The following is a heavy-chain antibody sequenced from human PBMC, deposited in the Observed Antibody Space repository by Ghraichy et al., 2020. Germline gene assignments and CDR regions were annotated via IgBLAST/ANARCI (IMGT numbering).Heavy chain of an antibody. J-gene: IGHJ4*02. CDR2: IYSGDAT. V-gene: IGHV3-53*04. D-gene: IGHD4-11*01. CDR1: GFSVTTNQ. CDR3: ARVGSSSYYNAFDY. Sequence: GGSLRLSCAASGFSVTTNQVAWVRQAPGKGLEWVAVIYSGDATYYVAPVTGRFTISRHESKNTVSLQLSSLRPDDTAVYYCARVGSSSYYNAFDYWGPGTQVSVSS.